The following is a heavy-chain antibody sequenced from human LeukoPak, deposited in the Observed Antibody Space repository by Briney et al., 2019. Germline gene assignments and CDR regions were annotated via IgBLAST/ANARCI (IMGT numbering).Heavy chain of an antibody. J-gene: IGHJ4*02. CDR1: GFTFTNYS. CDR2: LCSSSSYI. V-gene: IGHV3-21*01. CDR3: ARDQVDIVATSSDY. D-gene: IGHD5-12*01. Sequence: PGGSLRLSCAASGFTFTNYSMNWVRQAPGKRLWRVSSLCSSSSYIYYADSVKGRFTISRDNAKNSLYLQMNSLRAEDTAVYYCARDQVDIVATSSDYWGQGTVVTVSS.